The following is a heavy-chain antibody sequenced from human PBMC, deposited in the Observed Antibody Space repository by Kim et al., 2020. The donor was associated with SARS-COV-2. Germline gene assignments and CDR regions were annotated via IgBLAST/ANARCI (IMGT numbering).Heavy chain of an antibody. V-gene: IGHV3-11*04. D-gene: IGHD6-13*01. J-gene: IGHJ4*02. CDR3: ARDRSRYSSSWYPDFDY. Sequence: VKGRLTIASDNAKNSLYLQMNSLRAEDTAVYYCARDRSRYSSSWYPDFDYWGQGTLVTVSS.